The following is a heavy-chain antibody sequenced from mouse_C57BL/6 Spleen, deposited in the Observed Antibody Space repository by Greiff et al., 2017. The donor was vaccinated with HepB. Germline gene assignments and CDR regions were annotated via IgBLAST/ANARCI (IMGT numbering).Heavy chain of an antibody. CDR3: ARGHYGSSFYFDY. D-gene: IGHD1-1*01. CDR1: GYTFTDYN. V-gene: IGHV1-18*01. J-gene: IGHJ2*01. Sequence: VQLQQSGPELVKPGASVKIPCKASGYTFTDYNMDWVKQSHGKSLEWIGDINPNNGGTIYNQKFKGKATLTVDKSSSTAYMQLSSLTSEDTAVYYCARGHYGSSFYFDYWGQGTTLTVSS. CDR2: INPNNGGT.